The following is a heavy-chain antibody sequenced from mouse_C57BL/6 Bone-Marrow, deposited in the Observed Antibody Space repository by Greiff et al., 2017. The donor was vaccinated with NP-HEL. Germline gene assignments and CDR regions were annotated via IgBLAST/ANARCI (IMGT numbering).Heavy chain of an antibody. Sequence: QVQLKESGAELVKPGASVKISCKASGYEFSNYWMNWVKQRPGKGLEWIGQIYPGDGDTNYNGKFKDKATLTADKSSSTAYMQLSRLTSEDSAVYFCARGAYWGRGTRVTVSA. CDR1: GYEFSNYW. CDR3: ARGAY. J-gene: IGHJ3*01. V-gene: IGHV1-80*01. CDR2: IYPGDGDT.